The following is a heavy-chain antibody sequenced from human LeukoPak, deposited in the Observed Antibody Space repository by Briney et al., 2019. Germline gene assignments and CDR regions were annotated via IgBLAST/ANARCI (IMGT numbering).Heavy chain of an antibody. V-gene: IGHV3-48*01. D-gene: IGHD5-12*01. J-gene: IGHJ3*02. CDR3: GRPPTLQGYAKHTAWDAFDI. Sequence: PGGSLRLFCMGSGFNFNGYIMNWLRQAAGKGPAGIAYISISGDIRYYTDSVRGRFTIPRGHAKNPLFLEMDSLRGRGTAVILFGRPPTLQGYAKHTAWDAFDIWGRGTMITVSA. CDR2: ISISGDIR. CDR1: GFNFNGYI.